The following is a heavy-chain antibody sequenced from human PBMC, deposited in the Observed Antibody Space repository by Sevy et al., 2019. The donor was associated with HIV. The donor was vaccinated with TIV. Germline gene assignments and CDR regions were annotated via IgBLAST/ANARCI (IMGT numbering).Heavy chain of an antibody. V-gene: IGHV3-33*01. CDR2: IWYDGSNK. D-gene: IGHD3-16*02. CDR1: GFTFSSYG. J-gene: IGHJ4*02. Sequence: GGSLRLSCAASGFTFSSYGMHCVRQAPGKGLEWVAVIWYDGSNKYYADSVKGRFTISRDNSKNTLYLQMNSLRAEDTAVYYCAREIYDYVWGSYRYFDYWGQGTLVTVSS. CDR3: AREIYDYVWGSYRYFDY.